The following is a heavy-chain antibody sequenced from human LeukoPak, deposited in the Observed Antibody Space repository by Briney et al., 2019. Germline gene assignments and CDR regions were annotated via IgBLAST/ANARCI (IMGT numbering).Heavy chain of an antibody. D-gene: IGHD4/OR15-4a*01. Sequence: GGSLRLSCAASGFTFSSYAMSWVRQAPAKGLEWVSAISGSGGSTYYADSVKGRFTISRDNSKNTLYLQMNSLRAEDTAVYYCAKGLADYGPVLDAFDIWGQGTMVTVSS. CDR3: AKGLADYGPVLDAFDI. V-gene: IGHV3-23*01. J-gene: IGHJ3*02. CDR1: GFTFSSYA. CDR2: ISGSGGST.